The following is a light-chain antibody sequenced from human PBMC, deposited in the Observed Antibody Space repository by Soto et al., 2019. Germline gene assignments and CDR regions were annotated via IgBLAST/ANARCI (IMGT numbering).Light chain of an antibody. Sequence: EIVLTQSPATLSLSPGERATLSCRASQSIINTLAWYQQKPGQAPRLLIYGASSRASGIPDRFSGSGSGTDFTLTINRLGPEDSAVYYCQQFDTSPYTFGQGTKLEIK. J-gene: IGKJ2*01. CDR1: QSIINT. CDR3: QQFDTSPYT. CDR2: GAS. V-gene: IGKV3-20*01.